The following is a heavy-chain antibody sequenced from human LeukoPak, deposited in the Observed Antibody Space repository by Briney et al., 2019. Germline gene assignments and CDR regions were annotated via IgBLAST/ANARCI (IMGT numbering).Heavy chain of an antibody. D-gene: IGHD2-15*01. CDR3: ARDYCSGGSCSLFDY. V-gene: IGHV3-30-3*01. CDR2: ISYDGSNK. Sequence: GGSLRLSCAASGFTFSSYAMHWVRQAPGKGLEWVAVISYDGSNKYYADSVKGRFTISRDNSKNTLYLQMNSLRAEDTAVYYCARDYCSGGSCSLFDYWGQGTLVTVSS. J-gene: IGHJ4*02. CDR1: GFTFSSYA.